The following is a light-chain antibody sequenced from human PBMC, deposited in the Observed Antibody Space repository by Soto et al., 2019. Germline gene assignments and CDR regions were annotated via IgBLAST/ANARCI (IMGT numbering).Light chain of an antibody. Sequence: DIQMTQSPSTLSGSVGDRVTITCRASQTISSWLAWYQQKPGKAPKLLIYKASTLKSGVPSRFSGSGSGTEFTLTISSLQPDDLATYYCQQYNNYFWAFGQGTKVDI. J-gene: IGKJ1*01. CDR3: QQYNNYFWA. CDR1: QTISSW. V-gene: IGKV1-5*03. CDR2: KAS.